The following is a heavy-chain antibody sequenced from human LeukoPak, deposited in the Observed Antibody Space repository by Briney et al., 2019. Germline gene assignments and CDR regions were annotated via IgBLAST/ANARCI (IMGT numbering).Heavy chain of an antibody. V-gene: IGHV3-21*01. CDR2: ISSSSSYL. J-gene: IGHJ6*03. CDR3: ARGVHDSSGYYSLYWYYYMDV. Sequence: GGSLRLSCAASGFTFRSYSMNWVRQAPGKGLEWVSSISSSSSYLYYADSVKGRFTISRDNAKNSLYLQMNSLRAEDTAVYYCARGVHDSSGYYSLYWYYYMDVWGKGTTVTVSS. CDR1: GFTFRSYS. D-gene: IGHD3-22*01.